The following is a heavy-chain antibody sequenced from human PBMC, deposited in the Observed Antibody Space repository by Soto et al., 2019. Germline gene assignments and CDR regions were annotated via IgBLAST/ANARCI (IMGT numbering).Heavy chain of an antibody. CDR2: ITGPGGLT. J-gene: IGHJ3*02. CDR1: GFPFSSYA. D-gene: IGHD3-16*01. Sequence: PARSLRLSCLASGFPFSSYAKSCVRQTPWKGLEWVSLITGPGGLTYYADSVKGRFTISRDNSNNTLSLQMHILRVEDTAVYFCTKGGYYSLFDIWGQGTMVTVSS. V-gene: IGHV3-23*01. CDR3: TKGGYYSLFDI.